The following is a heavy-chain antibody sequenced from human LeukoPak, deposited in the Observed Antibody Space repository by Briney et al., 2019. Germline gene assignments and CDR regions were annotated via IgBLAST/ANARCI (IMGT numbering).Heavy chain of an antibody. D-gene: IGHD2-15*01. V-gene: IGHV3-23*01. CDR1: GFTFSGYA. Sequence: PGGSLRLSCEASGFTFSGYAMSWVRQAPGKGLEWVSSINAFGARTYYADSVKGRLTISRDNSKNTLYLQMNSLRAEDTALYYCAKVALGYCSGSSCYYFDYGGQGTLVTVSS. CDR3: AKVALGYCSGSSCYYFDY. CDR2: INAFGART. J-gene: IGHJ4*02.